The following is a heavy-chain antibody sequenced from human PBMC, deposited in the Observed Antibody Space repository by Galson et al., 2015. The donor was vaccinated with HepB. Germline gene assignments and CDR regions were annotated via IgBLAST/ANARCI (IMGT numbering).Heavy chain of an antibody. V-gene: IGHV3-23*01. CDR1: GFTFSSYA. CDR2: ISGRGGST. CDR3: AKRYDQTYGSGTPRVGYYWYYYGIDV. Sequence: SLRLSCAASGFTFSSYAMSWVRQAPGKGLEWVSAISGRGGSTYYADSVEGRFPISRDNSKNTLYLQMNSLRAEDTAVYYCAKRYDQTYGSGTPRVGYYWYYYGIDVWGQGTTVTVSS. D-gene: IGHD3-10*01. J-gene: IGHJ6*02.